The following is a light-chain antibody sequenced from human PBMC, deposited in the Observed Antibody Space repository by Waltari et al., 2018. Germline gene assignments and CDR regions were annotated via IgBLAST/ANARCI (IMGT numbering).Light chain of an antibody. CDR1: HSAVAASDS. J-gene: IGLJ2*01. Sequence: QSALTQPASVSGSPGQSITISCSGLHSAVAASDSVSWYQHHPGEAPQVIIYDVTNRPSGVSDRFSASKSANRAFLTISGLQPDDEGDYYCSSQTLDGVVLFGGGTKLTVL. V-gene: IGLV2-14*03. CDR2: DVT. CDR3: SSQTLDGVVL.